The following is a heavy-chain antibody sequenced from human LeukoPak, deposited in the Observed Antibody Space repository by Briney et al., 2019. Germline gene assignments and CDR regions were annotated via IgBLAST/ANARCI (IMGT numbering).Heavy chain of an antibody. CDR2: ISSGSNYM. V-gene: IGHV3-21*01. CDR3: ARVGCSGGTCYDY. CDR1: GFTFSSYS. Sequence: PGGSLRLSCAASGFTFSSYSMYWVRQAPGKGLEWVSFISSGSNYMYYIDSVKGRFTTSRDNAKNSLYLQMNSLRVEDTAIYYCARVGCSGGTCYDYWGQGTLVTVSS. D-gene: IGHD2-15*01. J-gene: IGHJ4*02.